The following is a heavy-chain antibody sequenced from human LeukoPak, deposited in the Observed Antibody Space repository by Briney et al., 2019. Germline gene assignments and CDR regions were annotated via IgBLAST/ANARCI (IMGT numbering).Heavy chain of an antibody. CDR3: ARLGTPTFYYYMDV. J-gene: IGHJ6*03. Sequence: ASVKVSCKASGYIFTSIAVNWVRQAPGQGLEWMGWINTNTGNPTYAQGFTGRFVFSLDTSVSMAYLQISSLKAEDTAVYYCARLGTPTFYYYMDVWGKGTTVTVSS. CDR2: INTNTGNP. V-gene: IGHV7-4-1*04. CDR1: GYIFTSIA. D-gene: IGHD1-14*01.